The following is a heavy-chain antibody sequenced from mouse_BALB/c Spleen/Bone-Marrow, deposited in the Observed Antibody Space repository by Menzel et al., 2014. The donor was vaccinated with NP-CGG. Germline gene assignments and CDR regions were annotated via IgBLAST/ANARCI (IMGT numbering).Heavy chain of an antibody. D-gene: IGHD1-1*01. CDR3: ARFITTGTMDY. V-gene: IGHV2-6-4*01. CDR1: GFSLSRYS. J-gene: IGHJ4*01. CDR2: IWGGGNT. Sequence: VKLVESGPGLVAPSQSLSITCTVSGFSLSRYSIHWVRQPPGEGLEWLGVIWGGGNTVYNSALKSRLSISKDNSKSQVFLKMNSLQTDETAMYYCARFITTGTMDYWGQGTSVTVSS.